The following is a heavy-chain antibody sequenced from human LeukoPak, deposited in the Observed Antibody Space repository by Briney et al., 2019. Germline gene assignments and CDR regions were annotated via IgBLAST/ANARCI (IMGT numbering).Heavy chain of an antibody. CDR1: GVSFSGYY. V-gene: IGHV4-34*01. D-gene: IGHD6-6*01. CDR2: INHSGST. CDR3: ARGGIIAARPGRAFDI. Sequence: SETLSLTCAVYGVSFSGYYWSWIRQPPGKGLEWIGEINHSGSTNYNPSLKSRVTISVDTSKNQFSLKLSSVTAADTAVYYCARGGIIAARPGRAFDIWGQGTMVTVSS. J-gene: IGHJ3*02.